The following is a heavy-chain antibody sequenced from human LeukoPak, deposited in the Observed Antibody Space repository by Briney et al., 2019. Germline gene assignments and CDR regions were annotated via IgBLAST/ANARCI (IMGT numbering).Heavy chain of an antibody. J-gene: IGHJ4*02. CDR2: IYYSGST. Sequence: SETLSLTCTVSGDSVRTNNYYWSWIRQPPGKGLEWIGSIYYSGSTYYNPSLKSRVTISVDTSKNQFSLKLSSVTAADTAVYYCARQVGVTAGGDYWGQGTLVTVSS. CDR1: GDSVRTNNYY. V-gene: IGHV4-39*01. CDR3: ARQVGVTAGGDY. D-gene: IGHD1-26*01.